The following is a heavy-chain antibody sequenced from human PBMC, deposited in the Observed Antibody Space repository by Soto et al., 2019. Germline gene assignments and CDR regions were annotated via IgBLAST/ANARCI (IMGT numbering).Heavy chain of an antibody. Sequence: QVQLVQSGAEVKKPGASVKVSCEASGYIFATYGISWVRQAPGQGLEWMGWISGYNGNTNYAQKLQGRVTMTTDTSTRTAYMELRSLRSDDTAVYYCARDCPTVTTGTREFDYWGQGTLVTVSS. J-gene: IGHJ4*02. V-gene: IGHV1-18*01. CDR1: GYIFATYG. CDR3: ARDCPTVTTGTREFDY. D-gene: IGHD4-17*01. CDR2: ISGYNGNT.